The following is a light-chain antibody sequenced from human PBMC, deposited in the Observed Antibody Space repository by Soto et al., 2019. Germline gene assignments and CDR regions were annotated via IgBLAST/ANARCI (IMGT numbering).Light chain of an antibody. CDR2: AAS. CDR1: QDISDH. J-gene: IGKJ1*01. CDR3: QKSNTTPRT. V-gene: IGKV1-27*01. Sequence: DFQMTQSPSSLSASVGDRVTITCRASQDISDHLAWYQQKPGKVPNLLIYAASTLQSGVPSRFSGGGSGTDFSLSISRLQPEYVATYYCQKSNTTPRTFGPGTKVELK.